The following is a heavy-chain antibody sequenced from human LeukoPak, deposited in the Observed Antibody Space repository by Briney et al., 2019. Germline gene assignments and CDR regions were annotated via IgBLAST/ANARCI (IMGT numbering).Heavy chain of an antibody. D-gene: IGHD3-22*01. CDR1: EFSFSIYA. CDR3: ARDLPNYDGSNRHYYQRNGGH. Sequence: GGPLRLFCAASEFSFSIYAMRWVAAAPGKGLEGFSYLSSSGERTYYAGYVKGRFTISRDNSKNTGYLQMNSLRAEDTAVHYCARDLPNYDGSNRHYYQRNGGHWGQGTLVTVSS. J-gene: IGHJ4*02. V-gene: IGHV3-23*01. CDR2: LSSSGERT.